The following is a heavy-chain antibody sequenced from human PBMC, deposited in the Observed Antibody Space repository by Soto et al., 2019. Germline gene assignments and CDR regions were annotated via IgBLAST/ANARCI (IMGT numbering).Heavy chain of an antibody. CDR3: ARELERVFDY. V-gene: IGHV3-48*01. CDR2: ISSSSSTI. Sequence: GSLRLSCAASGFTFSSYSMNWVRQAPGKGLEWVSYISSSSSTIYYADSVKGRFTISRDNAKNSLYLQMNSLRAEDTAVYYCARELERVFDYWGQGTLVTVSS. CDR1: GFTFSSYS. J-gene: IGHJ4*02. D-gene: IGHD1-1*01.